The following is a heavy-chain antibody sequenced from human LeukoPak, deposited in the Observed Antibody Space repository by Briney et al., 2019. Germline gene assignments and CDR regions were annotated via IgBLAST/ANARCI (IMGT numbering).Heavy chain of an antibody. J-gene: IGHJ4*02. CDR1: GFTFSSYA. CDR3: ARVLGIQLWSKYFDY. CDR2: ISYDGSNK. V-gene: IGHV3-30-3*01. Sequence: PGGSLRLSCAASGFTFSSYAMPWVRQAPGKGLEWVAVISYDGSNKYYADSVKGRFTISRDNSKNTLYLQMNSLRSDDTAVYYCARVLGIQLWSKYFDYWGQGTLVTVSS. D-gene: IGHD5-18*01.